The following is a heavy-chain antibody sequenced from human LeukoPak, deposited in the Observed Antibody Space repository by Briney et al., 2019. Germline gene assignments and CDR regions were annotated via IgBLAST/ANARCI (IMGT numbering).Heavy chain of an antibody. CDR1: GFTFSSYA. CDR3: AKVRDLDTVLGRFDN. D-gene: IGHD5-18*01. CDR2: ISGNGGRT. V-gene: IGHV3-23*01. Sequence: PGGSLRLSCAASGFTFSSYAMSWVRQAPGKGLEWVAVISGNGGRTYYADSVKGRFAISRDNSKNTLYLQMTSLRAEDTAVYYCAKVRDLDTVLGRFDNWGQGTLVTVSS. J-gene: IGHJ5*02.